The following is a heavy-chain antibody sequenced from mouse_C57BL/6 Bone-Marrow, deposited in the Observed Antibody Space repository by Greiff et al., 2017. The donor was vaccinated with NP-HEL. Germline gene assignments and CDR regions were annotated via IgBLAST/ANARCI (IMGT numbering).Heavy chain of an antibody. CDR2: IDPSDSET. Sequence: QVQLQQPGAELVRPGSSVKLSCKASGYTFTSYWMHWVKQRPIQGLEWIGNIDPSDSETHYNQKFKDKATLTVDKSSSTAYMQLSSLTSEDSAVYYCAREGNYYSNLYYAMDYWGQGTSVTVSS. D-gene: IGHD2-5*01. V-gene: IGHV1-52*01. CDR1: GYTFTSYW. J-gene: IGHJ4*01. CDR3: AREGNYYSNLYYAMDY.